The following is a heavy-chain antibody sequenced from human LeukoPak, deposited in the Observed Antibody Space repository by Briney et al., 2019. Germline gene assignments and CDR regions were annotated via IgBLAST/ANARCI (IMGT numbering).Heavy chain of an antibody. V-gene: IGHV1-2*02. CDR3: VRDPSEVGAL. Sequence: ASVTVSCKPSVYTFTRYYMHWVRQAPGQGLEWMGWINPNNGGTDYAQKFQGRVTMTSDTSISTAYMELSRLRSDDTAVYYCVRDPSEVGALWGQGALVTVSS. D-gene: IGHD1-26*01. CDR1: VYTFTRYY. J-gene: IGHJ4*02. CDR2: INPNNGGT.